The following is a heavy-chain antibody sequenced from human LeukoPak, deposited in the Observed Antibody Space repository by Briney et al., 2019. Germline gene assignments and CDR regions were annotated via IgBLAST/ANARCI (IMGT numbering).Heavy chain of an antibody. CDR2: INPNSGGT. J-gene: IGHJ4*02. CDR3: AREDKGVYYYGSGSYDY. Sequence: GSVKVSCKASGYTFTGYYMHWVRQAPGQGLEWMGWINPNSGGTNYAQKFQGRVTMTRDTSISTAYMELSRLRSDDTAVYYCAREDKGVYYYGSGSYDYWGQGTLVTVSS. V-gene: IGHV1-2*02. D-gene: IGHD3-10*01. CDR1: GYTFTGYY.